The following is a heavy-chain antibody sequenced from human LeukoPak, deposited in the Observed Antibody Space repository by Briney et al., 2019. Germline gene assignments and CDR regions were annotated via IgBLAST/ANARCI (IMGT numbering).Heavy chain of an antibody. J-gene: IGHJ5*02. CDR2: MNPNSGNT. D-gene: IGHD1-14*01. V-gene: IGHV1-8*01. Sequence: ASVKVSCKASGYTFTSYDINWVRQATGQGLGWMGWMNPNSGNTGYAQKFQGRVTMTRNTSISTAYMELSSLRSEDTAVYYCARVGRALSRRSWFDPWGQGTLVTVSS. CDR3: ARVGRALSRRSWFDP. CDR1: GYTFTSYD.